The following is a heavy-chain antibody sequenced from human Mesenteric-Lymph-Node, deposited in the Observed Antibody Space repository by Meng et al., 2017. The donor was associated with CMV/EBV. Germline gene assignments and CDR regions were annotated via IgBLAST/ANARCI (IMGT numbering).Heavy chain of an antibody. V-gene: IGHV4-59*12. D-gene: IGHD3-10*01. J-gene: IGHJ6*02. Sequence: SETLSLTCTVSGGSINSYYWSWIRQPPGKGLEWIGYIYYSGSTNYNPSLKSRVTISVDTSKNQFSLKLSSVTAADTAVYYCARDGNKHYGSGSYYRAYYYYGMDVWGQGTTVTVSS. CDR3: ARDGNKHYGSGSYYRAYYYYGMDV. CDR2: IYYSGST. CDR1: GGSINSYY.